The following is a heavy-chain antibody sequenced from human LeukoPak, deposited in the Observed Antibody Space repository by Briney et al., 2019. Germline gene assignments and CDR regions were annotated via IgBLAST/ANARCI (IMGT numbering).Heavy chain of an antibody. D-gene: IGHD6-19*01. J-gene: IGHJ4*02. Sequence: GGSLRLSCAASGFTVSSNYMSWVRQAPGKGLQWVSVIYIGDTTYYADSVRGRFTISRDTSKNTLYLQMNSLRAEDTAVYYCARDKERQWLVQGGMNFDYWGQGTLVTVSS. CDR2: IYIGDTT. V-gene: IGHV3-66*01. CDR1: GFTVSSNY. CDR3: ARDKERQWLVQGGMNFDY.